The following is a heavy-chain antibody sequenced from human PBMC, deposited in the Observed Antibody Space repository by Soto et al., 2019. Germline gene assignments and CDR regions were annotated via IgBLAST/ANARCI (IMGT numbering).Heavy chain of an antibody. CDR1: GYTFTGYY. D-gene: IGHD5-12*01. J-gene: IGHJ4*02. Sequence: VKVSCKASGYTFTGYYMHWVRQASGQGLEWMGWINPNSGGTNYAQKFQGWVTMTRDTSISTAYMELSRLRSDDTAVYYCARNSGYDSLTYDYWGQGTLVTVSS. V-gene: IGHV1-2*04. CDR3: ARNSGYDSLTYDY. CDR2: INPNSGGT.